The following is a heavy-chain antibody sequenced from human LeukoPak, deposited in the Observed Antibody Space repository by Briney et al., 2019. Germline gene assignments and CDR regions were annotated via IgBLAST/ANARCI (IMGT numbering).Heavy chain of an antibody. CDR1: GFTFSSYW. V-gene: IGHV3-7*03. CDR3: ARGGVGSGWSDYWYFDL. D-gene: IGHD6-19*01. J-gene: IGHJ2*01. Sequence: GGSLRLSCAASGFTFSSYWMSWVRQAPGKGLEWEANIKQDGSEKYYVDSVEGRFTISRDNAKNSLYLQMNSLRAEDTAVYYCARGGVGSGWSDYWYFDLWGRGTLVTVSS. CDR2: IKQDGSEK.